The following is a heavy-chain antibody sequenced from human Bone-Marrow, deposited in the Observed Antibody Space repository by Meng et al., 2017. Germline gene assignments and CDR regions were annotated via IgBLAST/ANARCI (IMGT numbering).Heavy chain of an antibody. CDR1: GFTFSDYY. D-gene: IGHD3-9*01. CDR3: ARKRFDPDY. CDR2: ISSSGSTI. J-gene: IGHJ4*02. Sequence: GESLKISCAASGFTFSDYYMSWIRQAPGKGREWVSYISSSGSTIYYAASVKGRFTISRDNAKNSLYLQMNSLRAEDTAVYYCARKRFDPDYWGQGTLVTVSS. V-gene: IGHV3-11*04.